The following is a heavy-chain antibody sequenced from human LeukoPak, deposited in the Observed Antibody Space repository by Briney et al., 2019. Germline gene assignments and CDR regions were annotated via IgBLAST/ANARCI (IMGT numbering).Heavy chain of an antibody. Sequence: GGSLRLSCAASGSTFSSYAMSWVRQAPGKGLEWVSAISGSGGSTYYADSVKGRFTISRDNSKNTLYLQMNSMRAEDTAVYYCALRERGAVAGNYWGQGTLVIVSS. CDR3: ALRERGAVAGNY. D-gene: IGHD6-19*01. CDR2: ISGSGGST. J-gene: IGHJ4*02. CDR1: GSTFSSYA. V-gene: IGHV3-23*01.